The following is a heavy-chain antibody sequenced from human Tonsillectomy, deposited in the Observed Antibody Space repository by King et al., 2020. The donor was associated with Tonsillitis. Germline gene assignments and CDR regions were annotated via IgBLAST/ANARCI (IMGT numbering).Heavy chain of an antibody. CDR1: GFTFTSYA. V-gene: IGHV3-30-3*01. Sequence: VQLVESGGGVVQPGRSLTLSCAPSGFTFTSYAMHWVRQAPGKGLEWMAVISYDGSNEQYADSVKGRFTISRDNSKNTLSLQMDGLRGEDTAVYFCARDRRSSWSAVNFYMDVWGKGTTVTVSS. J-gene: IGHJ6*03. D-gene: IGHD6-13*01. CDR3: ARDRRSSWSAVNFYMDV. CDR2: ISYDGSNE.